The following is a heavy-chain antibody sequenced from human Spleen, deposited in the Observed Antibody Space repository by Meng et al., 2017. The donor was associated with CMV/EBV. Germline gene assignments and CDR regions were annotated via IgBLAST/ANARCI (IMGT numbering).Heavy chain of an antibody. D-gene: IGHD4-23*01. CDR2: ISSSGRTI. CDR1: GFTFRSYE. CDR3: ARGSHYGGTHNWFDP. J-gene: IGHJ5*02. Sequence: GESLKISCAASGFTFRSYEMNWVRQAPGKGLEWVSYISSSGRTIYYADSVKGRFTASRDNAKNSLYLQMSSLRAEDTAVYYCARGSHYGGTHNWFDPWGHGTLVTVSS. V-gene: IGHV3-48*03.